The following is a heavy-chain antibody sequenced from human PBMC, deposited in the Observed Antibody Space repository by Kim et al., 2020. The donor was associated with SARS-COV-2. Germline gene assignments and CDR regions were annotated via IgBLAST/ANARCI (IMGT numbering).Heavy chain of an antibody. CDR1: GGSISSYY. Sequence: SETLSLTCTVSGGSISSYYWSWIRQPPGKGLEWIGYIYYSGSTNYNPSLKSRVTISVDTSKNQFSLKLSSVTAADTAVYYCARVDGYNSAYFDYWGQGTLVTVSS. CDR3: ARVDGYNSAYFDY. J-gene: IGHJ4*02. D-gene: IGHD5-12*01. V-gene: IGHV4-59*01. CDR2: IYYSGST.